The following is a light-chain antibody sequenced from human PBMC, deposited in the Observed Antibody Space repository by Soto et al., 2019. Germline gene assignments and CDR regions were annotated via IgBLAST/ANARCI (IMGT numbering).Light chain of an antibody. CDR2: AAS. Sequence: EIVMTQSPATLSVSPGERATLSCRASQSVSSNLAWYQQKRGQAPRLLIYAASTRATGIPARFSGTGSGTEFTPTISSLQSEDFAVYYCQQYNNWPPWTFGQGTKVEIK. J-gene: IGKJ1*01. V-gene: IGKV3-15*01. CDR3: QQYNNWPPWT. CDR1: QSVSSN.